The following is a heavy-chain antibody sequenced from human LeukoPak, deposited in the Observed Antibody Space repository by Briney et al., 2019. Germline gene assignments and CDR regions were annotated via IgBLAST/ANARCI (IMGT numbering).Heavy chain of an antibody. V-gene: IGHV3-23*01. Sequence: GGSLRLSCAASGFTFSSYAMSWVRQAAGKGLEWVSAISGSGGSTYYADSVKGRFTISRDNSKNTLYLQMNSLRAEDTAVYYCAKDRDIVLMVYARAFDYWGQGTLVTVSS. D-gene: IGHD2-8*01. J-gene: IGHJ4*02. CDR2: ISGSGGST. CDR3: AKDRDIVLMVYARAFDY. CDR1: GFTFSSYA.